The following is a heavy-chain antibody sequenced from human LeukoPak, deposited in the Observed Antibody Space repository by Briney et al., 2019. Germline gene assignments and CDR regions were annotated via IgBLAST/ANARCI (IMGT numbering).Heavy chain of an antibody. D-gene: IGHD6-13*01. Sequence: PGGSLRLSCAASGFTFSSYGMHWVRQAPGKGLEWVAVIWYDGSNKYYADSVKGRFTISRDNSKNTLYLQMNSLRAEDTAVYYCAKGVSIAAAALGDYWGQGTLVTVSS. CDR2: IWYDGSNK. CDR1: GFTFSSYG. CDR3: AKGVSIAAAALGDY. V-gene: IGHV3-30*02. J-gene: IGHJ4*02.